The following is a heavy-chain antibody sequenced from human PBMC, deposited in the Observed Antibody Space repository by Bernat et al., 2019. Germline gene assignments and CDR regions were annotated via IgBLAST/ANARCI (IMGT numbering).Heavy chain of an antibody. CDR2: INSDGSST. D-gene: IGHD1-26*01. Sequence: EVQLVESGGGLVQPGGSLRLSCAASGFTFSSYWMHWVRQAPGKGLVWVSRINSDGSSTCYADSVKGRFTISRDNAKNTLYLQMNSLRAEDTAVYYCARDGGNYWGWFDPWGQGTLVTVSS. J-gene: IGHJ5*02. V-gene: IGHV3-74*01. CDR1: GFTFSSYW. CDR3: ARDGGNYWGWFDP.